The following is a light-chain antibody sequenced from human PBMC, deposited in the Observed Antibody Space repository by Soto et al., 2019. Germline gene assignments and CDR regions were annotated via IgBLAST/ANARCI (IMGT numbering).Light chain of an antibody. CDR3: QQYYDWPIA. V-gene: IGKV3-15*01. Sequence: EIVLTQSPATLSVSPGERVTLSCRASQSVDINLAWYQQKPGQAPRLLIYGASTRATDMPGRFSGRGAGAEFTLTISSLQSEDFAVYYCQQYYDWPIAFGQGTRLRL. CDR2: GAS. CDR1: QSVDIN. J-gene: IGKJ5*01.